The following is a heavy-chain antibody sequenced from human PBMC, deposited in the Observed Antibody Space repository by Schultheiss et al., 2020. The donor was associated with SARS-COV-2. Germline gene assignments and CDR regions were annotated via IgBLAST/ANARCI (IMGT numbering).Heavy chain of an antibody. J-gene: IGHJ6*02. Sequence: GGSLRLSCEASGFTFSTSWMHWVRQAPGKGLVWVSRINNDGSETTYADSVKGRFTISRDNAKDTLFLQMNSLRVGDTAVYYCARQLNYGMDVWGQGTTVTVSS. D-gene: IGHD5-24*01. CDR1: GFTFSTSW. V-gene: IGHV3-74*03. CDR3: ARQLNYGMDV. CDR2: INNDGSET.